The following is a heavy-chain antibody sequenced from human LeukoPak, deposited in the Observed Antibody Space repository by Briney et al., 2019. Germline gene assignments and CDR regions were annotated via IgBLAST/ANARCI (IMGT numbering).Heavy chain of an antibody. CDR1: GGSFSGYY. CDR2: INHSGST. Sequence: SETLSLTCAVYGGSFSGYYWSWIRQPPGKGLEWIGEINHSGSTNYNPSLKSRVTISVDTSKNQFSLKLSSVTAADTAVYYCARARRLYYYDSSYYFDYWGQGTLVTVPS. D-gene: IGHD3-22*01. V-gene: IGHV4-34*01. J-gene: IGHJ4*02. CDR3: ARARRLYYYDSSYYFDY.